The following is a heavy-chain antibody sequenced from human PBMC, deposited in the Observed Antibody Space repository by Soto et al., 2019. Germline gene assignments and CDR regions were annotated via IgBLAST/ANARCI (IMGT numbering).Heavy chain of an antibody. D-gene: IGHD3-3*01. V-gene: IGHV4-4*02. Sequence: SETLSLTCAVSGGSISSGDWCWSWVRQSPGKGLEWIGEIYYSGSTTYNPSLKSRVTISADNSKNTLYLQMNSLRAEDTAVYYCANRMHDFWSGYSGFDYWGQGTLVTVSS. CDR1: GGSISSGDW. J-gene: IGHJ4*02. CDR2: IYYSGST. CDR3: ANRMHDFWSGYSGFDY.